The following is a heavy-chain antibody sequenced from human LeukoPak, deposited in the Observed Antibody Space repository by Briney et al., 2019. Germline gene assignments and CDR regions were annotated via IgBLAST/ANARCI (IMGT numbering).Heavy chain of an antibody. CDR1: GYTFTSYG. J-gene: IGHJ6*03. V-gene: IGHV1-18*01. CDR3: ARDRGPLYYYYMDV. Sequence: ASVKVSCKASGYTFTSYGISWVRQAPGQGLEWMGWISAYNGNTNYAQKLQGRVTMTTDTSTSTAYMELRSLRSDDTAVYYCARDRGPLYYYYMDVWGKGTTVTVSS. D-gene: IGHD3-10*01. CDR2: ISAYNGNT.